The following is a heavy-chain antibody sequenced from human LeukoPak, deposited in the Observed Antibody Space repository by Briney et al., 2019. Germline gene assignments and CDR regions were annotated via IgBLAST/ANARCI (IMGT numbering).Heavy chain of an antibody. CDR2: MNPNSGNT. CDR1: GFTFTSYD. V-gene: IGHV1-8*01. D-gene: IGHD3-10*01. CDR3: ARSMVRGVKTPGY. J-gene: IGHJ4*02. Sequence: ASVKVSCKASGFTFTSYDINWVRQATGQGLEWMGWMNPNSGNTGYAQKFQGRVTMTRNTSISTAYMELSSLRSEDTAVYYCARSMVRGVKTPGYWGQGTLVTVSS.